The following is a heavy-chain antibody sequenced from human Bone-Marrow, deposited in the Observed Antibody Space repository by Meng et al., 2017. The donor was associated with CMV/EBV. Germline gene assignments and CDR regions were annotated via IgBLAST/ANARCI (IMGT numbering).Heavy chain of an antibody. V-gene: IGHV3-48*03. CDR1: GFTFSSYE. CDR2: ISSSGSTI. Sequence: GESLKISCAASGFTFSSYEMNWVRQAPGKGLEWVSYISSSGSTIYYADSVKGRFTISRDNAKTSLYLQMNSLRAEDTAVYYCRCVPQDAFDIWGQGTMVTVSS. J-gene: IGHJ3*02. CDR3: RCVPQDAFDI. D-gene: IGHD2-21*01.